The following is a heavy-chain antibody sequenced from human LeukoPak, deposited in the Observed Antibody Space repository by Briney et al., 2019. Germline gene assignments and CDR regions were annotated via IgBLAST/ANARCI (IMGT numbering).Heavy chain of an antibody. CDR2: IIPIFGTA. CDR3: ARIPPRVRYYDSSGYYEDY. J-gene: IGHJ4*02. V-gene: IGHV1-69*06. Sequence: ASVKVSCKASGGTFSNYAISWVRQAPGQGLEWMGGIIPIFGTANYAQKFRGRVTITADKSTSTAYMELSSLRSEDTAVYYCARIPPRVRYYDSSGYYEDYWGQGTLVTVSS. CDR1: GGTFSNYA. D-gene: IGHD3-22*01.